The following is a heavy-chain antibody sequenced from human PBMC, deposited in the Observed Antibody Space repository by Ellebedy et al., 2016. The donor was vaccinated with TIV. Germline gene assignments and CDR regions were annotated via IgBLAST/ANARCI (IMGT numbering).Heavy chain of an antibody. D-gene: IGHD3-10*01. Sequence: GESLKISCAASGFTFSSYYMNWVRQAPGKGLEWVSYISGSGGMVDHADSVKGRFTISRDNAKNSLYLQLNSLRAEDTAVYYCARRSRGPPYYFDYWGQGTLVTVSS. CDR3: ARRSRGPPYYFDY. J-gene: IGHJ4*02. V-gene: IGHV3-48*04. CDR2: ISGSGGMV. CDR1: GFTFSSYY.